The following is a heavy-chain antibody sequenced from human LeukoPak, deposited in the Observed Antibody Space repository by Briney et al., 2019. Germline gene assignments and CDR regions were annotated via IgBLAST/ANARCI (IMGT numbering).Heavy chain of an antibody. D-gene: IGHD6-13*01. V-gene: IGHV3-7*01. CDR2: IKQDGSEK. J-gene: IGHJ6*03. Sequence: PGGSLRLSCAASGFTFSSYWMSWVRQAPGKGLEWVANIKQDGSEKYYVDSVKGRFTISRDNAKNSLYLQMNSLRAEDTAVYYCAREEYSSSWTDYYYYMDVWGKGTTVTISS. CDR3: AREEYSSSWTDYYYYMDV. CDR1: GFTFSSYW.